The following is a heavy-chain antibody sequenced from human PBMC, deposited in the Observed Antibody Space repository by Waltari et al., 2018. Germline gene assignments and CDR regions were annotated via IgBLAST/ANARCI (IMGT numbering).Heavy chain of an antibody. CDR1: GGSISSYY. J-gene: IGHJ4*02. D-gene: IGHD3-3*01. CDR3: ARGVGYYDFWSGSIDYFDY. V-gene: IGHV4-59*01. CDR2: IYYSGST. Sequence: QVQLPESGPGLVKPSETLSLTCTVSGGSISSYYWSWIRQPPGKGLEWIGYIYYSGSTNDNPSLKSGVTRSVDTAKNQFSLKLSSVTAADTAVYYCARGVGYYDFWSGSIDYFDYWGQGTLVTVSS.